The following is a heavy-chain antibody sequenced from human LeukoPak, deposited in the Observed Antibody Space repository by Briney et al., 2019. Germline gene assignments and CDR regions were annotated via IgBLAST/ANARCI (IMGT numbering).Heavy chain of an antibody. Sequence: GGSLRLSCAASGFTFSSYWMSWVRQAPGKGLDWVANIKQDGSEKYYVDSVKGRFTISRDNAKNSLYLQMNSLRAEDTAVYYCARDTRWLQLRIFDYWGQGTLVTVSS. J-gene: IGHJ4*02. V-gene: IGHV3-7*01. CDR2: IKQDGSEK. D-gene: IGHD5-24*01. CDR1: GFTFSSYW. CDR3: ARDTRWLQLRIFDY.